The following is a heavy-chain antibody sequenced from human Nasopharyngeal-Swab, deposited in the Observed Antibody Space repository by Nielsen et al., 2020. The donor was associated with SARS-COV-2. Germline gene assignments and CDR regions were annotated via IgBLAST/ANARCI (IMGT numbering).Heavy chain of an antibody. CDR3: ARARGQPHNYYYYGMDV. Sequence: ASVKVSCKASGYTFTSYAMNWVRQTPGQGLEWMGWINTNTGNPTYAQGFTGRFVFSLDTSVSTAYLQISSLKAEDTGVYYCARARGQPHNYYYYGMDVWGQGTTVTVSS. J-gene: IGHJ6*02. CDR2: INTNTGNP. V-gene: IGHV7-4-1*02. CDR1: GYTFTSYA.